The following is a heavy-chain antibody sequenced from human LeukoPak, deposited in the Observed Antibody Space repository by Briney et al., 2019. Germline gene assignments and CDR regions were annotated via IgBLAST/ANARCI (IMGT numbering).Heavy chain of an antibody. CDR2: IYPGDSDT. CDR1: GYSFTSYW. V-gene: IGHV5-51*01. Sequence: GESLKFSCKGSGYSFTSYWIGWVRQMPGKGLEWMGIIYPGDSDTRYSPSFQGQVTISADKSISTAYLQWSSLKASDTAMYYCARTEQAYCGGDCYQGGYWGQGTLVTVSS. J-gene: IGHJ4*02. D-gene: IGHD2-21*01. CDR3: ARTEQAYCGGDCYQGGY.